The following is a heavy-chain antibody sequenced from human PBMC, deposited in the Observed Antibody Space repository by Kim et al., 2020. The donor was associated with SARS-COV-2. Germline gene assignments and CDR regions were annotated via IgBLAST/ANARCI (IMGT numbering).Heavy chain of an antibody. Sequence: GGSLRLSCAASGFTFGDYAMHWVRQAPGKGLEWVSGISWNSGRIGYADSVKGRFTISRDNAKNSLYLQMNSLRAEDTALYYCAKDTRGGGSCFGYWGQGTLVTVSS. J-gene: IGHJ4*02. V-gene: IGHV3-9*01. CDR3: AKDTRGGGSCFGY. D-gene: IGHD2-15*01. CDR2: ISWNSGRI. CDR1: GFTFGDYA.